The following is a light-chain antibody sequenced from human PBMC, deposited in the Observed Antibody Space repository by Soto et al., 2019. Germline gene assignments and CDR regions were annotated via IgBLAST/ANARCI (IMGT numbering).Light chain of an antibody. CDR2: AAS. CDR3: QQYNNWPPIT. V-gene: IGKV1-5*01. CDR1: QSISSW. J-gene: IGKJ5*01. Sequence: TPSPSTLSASVGARVTITCRASQSISSWLAWYQQKPGKAPKLLIYAASTLQSGVPSRFSGSGSGTDFTLTISSLQSEDFAVYYCQQYNNWPPITFGQGTRLEI.